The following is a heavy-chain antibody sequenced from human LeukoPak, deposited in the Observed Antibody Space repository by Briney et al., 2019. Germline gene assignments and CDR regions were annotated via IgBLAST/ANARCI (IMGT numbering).Heavy chain of an antibody. D-gene: IGHD6-19*01. CDR3: ARGGAVAGYKVDY. CDR2: ISSSSSYI. V-gene: IGHV3-21*01. J-gene: IGHJ4*02. Sequence: GGSLRLYCAASGFTFSSYSMNWVRQAPGKGLEWVSSISSSSSYIYYADSVKGRFTISRDNAKNSLYLQMNSLRAEDTAVYYCARGGAVAGYKVDYWGQGTLVTVSS. CDR1: GFTFSSYS.